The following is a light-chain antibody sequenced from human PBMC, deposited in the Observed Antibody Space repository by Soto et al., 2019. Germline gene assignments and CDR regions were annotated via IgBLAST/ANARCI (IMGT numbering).Light chain of an antibody. CDR3: QQYATRPWT. CDR2: DAS. CDR1: QSVSGSY. J-gene: IGKJ1*01. Sequence: EIVLTQSPGTLSLSPGERATLSSRARQSVSGSYLAWYQQKPGQSPRLLIYDASSRATGIPDRFSGSGSGTDFTLTISRLEPEDFAVYYCQQYATRPWTFGQGTKVES. V-gene: IGKV3-20*01.